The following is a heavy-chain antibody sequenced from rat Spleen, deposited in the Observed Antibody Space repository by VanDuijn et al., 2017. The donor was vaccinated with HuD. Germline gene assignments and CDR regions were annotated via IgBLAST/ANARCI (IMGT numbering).Heavy chain of an antibody. Sequence: EVQLVESGGGLVQPGRSLKFSCAASGFTFSDYAMAWVRQAPEKGLEWVATVIYDGSTTYYRDSVKGRFTISRDNAKSTLYLQMDSLRSEDTATYYCATQARVYYGLGNWFAYWGQGTLVTVSS. CDR3: ATQARVYYGLGNWFAY. CDR2: VIYDGSTT. D-gene: IGHD1-6*01. J-gene: IGHJ3*01. V-gene: IGHV5-17*01. CDR1: GFTFSDYA.